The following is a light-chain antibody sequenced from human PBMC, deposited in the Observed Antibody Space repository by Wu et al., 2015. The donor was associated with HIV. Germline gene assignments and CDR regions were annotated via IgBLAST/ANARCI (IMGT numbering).Light chain of an antibody. CDR1: QSVSSN. CDR2: GAS. Sequence: EIVMTQSSATLSVSPGERATLSCRASQSVSSNLAWYQQKPGQAPRLLIYGASTRATGIPARFSGSGSGTEFTLTISSMQSEDFAVYYCQQSNNWPPWTFGQGTKVEI. J-gene: IGKJ1*01. CDR3: QQSNNWPPWT. V-gene: IGKV3-15*01.